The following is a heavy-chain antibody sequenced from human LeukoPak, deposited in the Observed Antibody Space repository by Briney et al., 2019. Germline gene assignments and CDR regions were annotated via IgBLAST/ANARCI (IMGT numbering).Heavy chain of an antibody. D-gene: IGHD3-10*01. CDR2: IYHSGST. Sequence: SDALSLPCTVSGYSIGRGFYWGWIRQFHGKGLQWIGSIYHSGSTYYNPSLRSRVTISLDTSKNQFSLKLTSVTAADTAVYFCARAGSGTYLSWGDTWGQGTLVTVSS. J-gene: IGHJ5*02. CDR3: ARAGSGTYLSWGDT. V-gene: IGHV4-38-2*02. CDR1: GYSIGRGFY.